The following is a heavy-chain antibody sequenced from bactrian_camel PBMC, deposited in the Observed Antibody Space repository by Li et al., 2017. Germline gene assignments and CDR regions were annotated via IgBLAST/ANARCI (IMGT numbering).Heavy chain of an antibody. Sequence: QVQLVESGGGLVQTGGSLRLSCEASENTFNPYCMGWFRQAPGKEREGVAFVYFGGGSTYYADSVKDRFTISYDSAKSTVYLQMNSLEPEDTAMYYCAADGTYGANCPWEYTYWGQGTQVTVS. D-gene: IGHD6*01. CDR1: ENTFNPYC. V-gene: IGHV3S25*01. CDR3: AADGTYGANCPWEYTY. J-gene: IGHJ4*01. CDR2: VYFGGGST.